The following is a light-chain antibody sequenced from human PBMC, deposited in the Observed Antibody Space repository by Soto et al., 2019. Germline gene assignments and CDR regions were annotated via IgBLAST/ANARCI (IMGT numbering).Light chain of an antibody. J-gene: IGKJ1*01. V-gene: IGKV3D-15*01. CDR1: QSVSSY. CDR2: HAS. CDR3: QHYNNWPPWT. Sequence: EIVMTQSPATLSVSPGERATLSCRASQSVSSYLAWYQQKPGQAPRLLIYHASNRATGIPARSSGSGSGTDFTLIISRLVPEDFGVYYCQHYNNWPPWTFGQGTKVDIK.